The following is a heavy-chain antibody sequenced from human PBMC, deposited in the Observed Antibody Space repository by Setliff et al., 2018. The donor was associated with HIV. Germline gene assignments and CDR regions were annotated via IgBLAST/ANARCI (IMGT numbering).Heavy chain of an antibody. CDR2: IIPNSGVT. J-gene: IGHJ4*02. D-gene: IGHD3-3*01. CDR1: GYTFTDYY. Sequence: ASVKVSCKASGYTFTDYYIHWVRQAPGQGLEWTGRIIPNSGVTNYAQKFQGRVTMTRDTSINTAYMELSRLTSDDTAFYYCAREPTGDFWSGYSSRGLDYWGQGTLVTVSS. V-gene: IGHV1-2*06. CDR3: AREPTGDFWSGYSSRGLDY.